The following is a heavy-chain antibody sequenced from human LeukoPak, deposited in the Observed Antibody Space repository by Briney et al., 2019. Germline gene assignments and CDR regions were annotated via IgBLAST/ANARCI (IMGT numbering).Heavy chain of an antibody. CDR1: GFSFSSYN. CDR2: ITMSSTYI. CDR3: ARVLRDYYFDY. V-gene: IGHV3-21*01. Sequence: GGSLRLSCAASGFSFSSYNMNWVRQAPGKGLEWVSSITMSSTYIYHADSVKGRFTISRDNAKSSLFLQMNSLRAEDTAVYYCARVLRDYYFDYWGQGTLVTVSS. D-gene: IGHD3-9*01. J-gene: IGHJ4*02.